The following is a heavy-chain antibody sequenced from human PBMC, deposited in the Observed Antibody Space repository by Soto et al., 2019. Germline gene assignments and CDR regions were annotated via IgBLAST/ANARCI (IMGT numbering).Heavy chain of an antibody. Sequence: GGSLRLSCAASGFTFSSYSMNWVRQAPGKGLEWVSYISSSGNAMYYADSVKGRFTISRDNAKNSLYLQMNSLRAEDTAVYYWARDNRDYYYMDVWGKGTTVTVSS. J-gene: IGHJ6*03. CDR1: GFTFSSYS. CDR3: ARDNRDYYYMDV. CDR2: ISSSGNAM. D-gene: IGHD3-22*01. V-gene: IGHV3-48*01.